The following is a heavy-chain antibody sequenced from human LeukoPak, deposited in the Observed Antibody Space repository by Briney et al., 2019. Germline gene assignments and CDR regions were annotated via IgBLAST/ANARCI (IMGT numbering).Heavy chain of an antibody. Sequence: GESLKISCKGSGYRFSTYWIGWERQMPGKGLEWMGIIYPGDSDTRYSPSFQGQVTISADKSISTAYLQWSSLRASDTAMYYCARHASASDIWGQGTMVTVSS. CDR2: IYPGDSDT. V-gene: IGHV5-51*01. J-gene: IGHJ3*02. CDR3: ARHASASDI. CDR1: GYRFSTYW.